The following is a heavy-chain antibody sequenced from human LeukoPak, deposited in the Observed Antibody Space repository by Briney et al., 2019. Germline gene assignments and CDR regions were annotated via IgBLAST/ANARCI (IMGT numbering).Heavy chain of an antibody. V-gene: IGHV1-8*03. D-gene: IGHD6-19*01. J-gene: IGHJ5*02. CDR1: GYTFTDYY. CDR2: MNPNGGNT. CDR3: ARVISGGSGWYEGNWFDP. Sequence: ASVKISCKASGYTFTDYYMHWVQQAPGKGLEWMGWMNPNGGNTGYAQKFQGRVTITRNTSISTAYMELSSLRSEDTAVYYCARVISGGSGWYEGNWFDPWGQGTLVTVSS.